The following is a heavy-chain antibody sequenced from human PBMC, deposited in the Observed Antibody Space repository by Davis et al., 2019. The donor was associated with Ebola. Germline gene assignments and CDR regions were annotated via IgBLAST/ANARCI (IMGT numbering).Heavy chain of an antibody. CDR3: ASGDYGDYETDY. D-gene: IGHD4-17*01. CDR2: INHSGST. CDR1: GGSISSSSYY. V-gene: IGHV4-39*07. J-gene: IGHJ4*02. Sequence: PSETLSLTCTVSGGSISSSSYYWSWIRQPPGKGLEWIGEINHSGSTNYNPSLKSRVTISVDTSKNQFSLKLSSVTAADTAVYYCASGDYGDYETDYWGQGTLVTVSS.